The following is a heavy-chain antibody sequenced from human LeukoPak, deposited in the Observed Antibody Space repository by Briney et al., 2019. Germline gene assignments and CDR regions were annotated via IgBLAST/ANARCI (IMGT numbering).Heavy chain of an antibody. CDR1: GFTVSSNY. CDR2: ISRSSSYI. D-gene: IGHD3-10*01. J-gene: IGHJ6*04. V-gene: IGHV3-21*01. Sequence: GGSLRLSCAASGFTVSSNYMSWVRQAPGKGLEWVSSISRSSSYIYYADSVKGRFTISRDNAKNSLYLQMNSLRAEDTAVYYCARDFQVWFGEAYGMDVWGKGTTVTVSS. CDR3: ARDFQVWFGEAYGMDV.